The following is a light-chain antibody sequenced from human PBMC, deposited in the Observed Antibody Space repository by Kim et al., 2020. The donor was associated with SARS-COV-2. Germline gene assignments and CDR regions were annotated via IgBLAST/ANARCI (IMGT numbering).Light chain of an antibody. Sequence: ASTGDRVTITCRASQGISSYLAWYQQKPGKAPKLLIYAASTLQSGVPSRFSGSGSGTDFTLTISCLQSEDFATYYCLQHNSYPRTFGQGTKVDIK. V-gene: IGKV1-8*01. CDR2: AAS. J-gene: IGKJ1*01. CDR1: QGISSY. CDR3: LQHNSYPRT.